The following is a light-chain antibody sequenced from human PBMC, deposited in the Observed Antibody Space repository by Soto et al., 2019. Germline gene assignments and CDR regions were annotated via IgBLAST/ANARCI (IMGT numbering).Light chain of an antibody. CDR1: SNDIGAGYD. V-gene: IGLV1-40*01. J-gene: IGLJ2*01. Sequence: QYVLTQPPSVSGAPGQRVTISCTGSSNDIGAGYDVHWYQQLPGTAPKLLIYGNSNRPSGVPDRFSGSKSGTSASLAITGLQAEDEADYYCQSYDSSLSGDVVFGGGTKLTAL. CDR3: QSYDSSLSGDVV. CDR2: GNS.